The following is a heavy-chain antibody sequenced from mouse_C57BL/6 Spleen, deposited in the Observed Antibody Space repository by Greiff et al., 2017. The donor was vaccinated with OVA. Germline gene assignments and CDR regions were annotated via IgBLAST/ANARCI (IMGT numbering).Heavy chain of an antibody. D-gene: IGHD1-1*01. CDR3: SRVADYGSSYNY. J-gene: IGHJ2*01. CDR2: IDPSDSYT. Sequence: QVQLQQPGAELVKPGASVKLSCKASGYTFTSYWMQWVKQRPGQGLEWIGEIDPSDSYTNYNQKFKGKATLTVDTSSSTAYMQLSSLTSEDSAVYYWSRVADYGSSYNYWGQGTTLTVSS. CDR1: GYTFTSYW. V-gene: IGHV1-50*01.